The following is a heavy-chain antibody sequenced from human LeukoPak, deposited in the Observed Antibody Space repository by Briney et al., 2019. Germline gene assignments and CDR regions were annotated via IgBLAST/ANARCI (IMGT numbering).Heavy chain of an antibody. Sequence: GGSLRLSCAASGFTVSSNYMSWVRQAPGKGLQGVSVIYSGGSTYYADSVKGRFTISRDDSKNTLYLQMNSLRAEDTAVYYCAVHSSSWYENAFDIWGQGTMVTVSS. V-gene: IGHV3-66*02. CDR2: IYSGGST. CDR1: GFTVSSNY. J-gene: IGHJ3*02. CDR3: AVHSSSWYENAFDI. D-gene: IGHD6-13*01.